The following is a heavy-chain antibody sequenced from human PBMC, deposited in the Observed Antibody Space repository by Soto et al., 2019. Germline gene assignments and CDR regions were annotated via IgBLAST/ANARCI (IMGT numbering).Heavy chain of an antibody. D-gene: IGHD3-9*01. Sequence: LRLSCAASGFTFSDYYMSWIRQAPGKGLEWVSYISSSSSYTNYADSVKGRFTISRDNAKNSLYLQMNSLRAGDTAVYYCARDPTGDILTGYYSNYGMDVWGQGTTVTVSS. J-gene: IGHJ6*02. CDR3: ARDPTGDILTGYYSNYGMDV. V-gene: IGHV3-11*06. CDR2: ISSSSSYT. CDR1: GFTFSDYY.